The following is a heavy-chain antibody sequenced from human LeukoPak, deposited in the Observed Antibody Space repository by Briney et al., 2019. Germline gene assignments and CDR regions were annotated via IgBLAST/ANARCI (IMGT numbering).Heavy chain of an antibody. Sequence: GASVKVSCKASGYTFTSYGISWVRQAPGQGLEWMGWTSAYNGNTNYAQKLQGRVTMTTDTSTSTAYMELRSLRSDDTAVYYCARDSRGYCSGGSCPGDPWGQGTLVTVSS. J-gene: IGHJ5*02. CDR2: TSAYNGNT. V-gene: IGHV1-18*01. CDR1: GYTFTSYG. D-gene: IGHD2-15*01. CDR3: ARDSRGYCSGGSCPGDP.